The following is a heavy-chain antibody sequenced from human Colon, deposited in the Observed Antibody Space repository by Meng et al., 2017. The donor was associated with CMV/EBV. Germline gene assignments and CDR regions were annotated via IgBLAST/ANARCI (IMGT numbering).Heavy chain of an antibody. V-gene: IGHV1-2*06. CDR1: GYTFTDYI. D-gene: IGHD2-15*01. CDR3: AKDWSGGSWFVY. CDR2: INPKSGDT. Sequence: CKASGYTFTDYIIHWVRQAPGQGLEWMGRINPKSGDTRYAHNFQGRATLTRDTSITTAYMELTGLTSNDTAIYYCAKDWSGGSWFVYWGQGTLVTVSS. J-gene: IGHJ4*02.